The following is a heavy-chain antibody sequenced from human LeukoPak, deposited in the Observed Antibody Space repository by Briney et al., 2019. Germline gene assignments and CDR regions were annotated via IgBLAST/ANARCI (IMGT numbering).Heavy chain of an antibody. CDR2: IWYDGSNK. Sequence: GGSLRLSCAASGFAFSSYGMHWVRQAPGKGLEWVAVIWYDGSNKYYADSVKGRFTISRDNSKNTLYLQMNSLRAEDTAVYYCARESYGDYVIDPWGQGTLVTVSS. V-gene: IGHV3-33*01. J-gene: IGHJ5*02. CDR3: ARESYGDYVIDP. D-gene: IGHD4-17*01. CDR1: GFAFSSYG.